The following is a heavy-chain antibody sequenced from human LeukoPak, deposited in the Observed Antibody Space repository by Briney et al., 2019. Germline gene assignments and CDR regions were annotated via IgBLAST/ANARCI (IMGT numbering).Heavy chain of an antibody. CDR2: ISAYNGNT. J-gene: IGHJ5*02. V-gene: IGHV1-18*01. CDR3: ASGGTYDP. Sequence: ASVKVSCKASGYTFTSYGISWVRQAPGQGLEWMGWISAYNGNTNYAQKFQGRVTITADESTSTAYMELSSLRSEDTAVYYCASGGTYDPWGQGTLVTVSS. D-gene: IGHD3-16*01. CDR1: GYTFTSYG.